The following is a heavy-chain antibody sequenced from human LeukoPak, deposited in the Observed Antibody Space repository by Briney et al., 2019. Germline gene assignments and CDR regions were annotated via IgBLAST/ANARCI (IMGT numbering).Heavy chain of an antibody. CDR2: ISAYNGNT. J-gene: IGHJ4*02. D-gene: IGHD4-17*01. Sequence: ASVKVSCKASGYTFTTYGISWVRQAPGQGLEWMGWISAYNGNTNYAQKLQGRVTMTTDTSTSTAYMELRSLRSDDTAVYFCARDRGGATVTSYFDYWGQGTLVTVSS. CDR1: GYTFTTYG. V-gene: IGHV1-18*01. CDR3: ARDRGGATVTSYFDY.